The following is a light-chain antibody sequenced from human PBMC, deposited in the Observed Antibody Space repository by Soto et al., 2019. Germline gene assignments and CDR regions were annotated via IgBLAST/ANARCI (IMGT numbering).Light chain of an antibody. CDR2: GAS. CDR3: QQSYSRLRT. Sequence: DIQMTQSPSSLSASGGDRVTIACRAIQTINNYLNWYQLKPGKAPKLLIFGASSLRTGAPSRFSGNGSATAFTLTIDSLQPEDTATYFCQQSYSRLRTFGQGTKLEI. V-gene: IGKV1-39*01. J-gene: IGKJ2*01. CDR1: QTINNY.